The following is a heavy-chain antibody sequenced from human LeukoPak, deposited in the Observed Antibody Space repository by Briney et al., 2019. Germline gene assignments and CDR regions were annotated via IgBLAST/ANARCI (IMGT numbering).Heavy chain of an antibody. D-gene: IGHD2-21*01. CDR3: ARLKEFQKIFDY. CDR2: IYYSGST. Sequence: SETLSLTCTVSGGSISSSYYWGWIRQPPGKGLEWIGSIYYSGSTYYNPSLKSRVTISVDTSKNEFSLRLSSVTAADTAVYYCARLKEFQKIFDYWGQGTLVSVSS. J-gene: IGHJ4*02. V-gene: IGHV4-39*01. CDR1: GGSISSSYY.